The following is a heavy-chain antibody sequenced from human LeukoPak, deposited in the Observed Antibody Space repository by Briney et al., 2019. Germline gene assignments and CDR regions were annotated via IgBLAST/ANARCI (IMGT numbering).Heavy chain of an antibody. CDR2: IWHDGSNK. Sequence: GGSLLHSCAASGFTFSTYVIHWVRQAPGKGLEWVALIWHDGSNKYYGDSVKDRFTISRHNSKNTLYLQMDSLRDEDTAVYYCARDRGYTYGHPLDLGGQGTLVTVSS. D-gene: IGHD5-18*01. CDR3: ARDRGYTYGHPLDL. CDR1: GFTFSTYV. V-gene: IGHV3-33*01. J-gene: IGHJ4*02.